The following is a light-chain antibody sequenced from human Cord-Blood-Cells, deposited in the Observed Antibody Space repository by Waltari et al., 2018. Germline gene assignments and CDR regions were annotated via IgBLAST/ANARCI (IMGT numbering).Light chain of an antibody. CDR3: SSYTSSSRV. CDR2: DAS. V-gene: IGLV2-11*01. Sequence: QSALTQPRSVSESPGQSLTISCTGTSSDVGGYNYVSWYQQHPGKAPKLMIYDASKRPSGVPDRFSGSKSGNTASLTISGLQAEDEADYYCSSYTSSSRVFGGGTKLTVL. J-gene: IGLJ3*02. CDR1: SSDVGGYNY.